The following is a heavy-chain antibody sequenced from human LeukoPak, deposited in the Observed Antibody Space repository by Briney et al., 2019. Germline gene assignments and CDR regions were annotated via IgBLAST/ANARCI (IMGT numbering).Heavy chain of an antibody. CDR3: ATRPGGVVR. V-gene: IGHV4-34*01. CDR1: GGSFSGYY. J-gene: IGHJ4*02. D-gene: IGHD3-22*01. Sequence: PSETLSLTCAVYGGSFSGYYWSWIRRPPGKGLEWIGEINHSGSTNYNPSLKSRVTISVDTFKNQFSLKLSSVTAADTAVYYCATRPGGVVRWGQGTLVTVSS. CDR2: INHSGST.